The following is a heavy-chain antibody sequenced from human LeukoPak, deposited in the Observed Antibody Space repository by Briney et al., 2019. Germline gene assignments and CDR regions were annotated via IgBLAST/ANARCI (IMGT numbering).Heavy chain of an antibody. CDR2: IYYSGST. CDR1: GGSISSSSYY. D-gene: IGHD3-22*01. CDR3: ATQTYYYDSSGSSLKY. Sequence: SETLSLTCIVSGGSISSSSYYWGWIRQPPGKGLEWIGSIYYSGSTYYNPSLKSRVTISVDTSKNQFSLKLSSVTAADTAVYYCATQTYYYDSSGSSLKYWGQGTLVTVSS. V-gene: IGHV4-39*01. J-gene: IGHJ4*02.